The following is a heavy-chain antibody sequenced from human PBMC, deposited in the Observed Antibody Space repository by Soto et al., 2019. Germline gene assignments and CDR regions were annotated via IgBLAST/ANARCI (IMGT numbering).Heavy chain of an antibody. Sequence: QVQLVESGGGVVQPGRSLRLSCAASGFSFSIYGMHWVRQAPGKGLQWVAAISYDGSERYYADSVKGRFTISRDNSNNTLYLQMNSLRAEETAVYYCAKDAVSGSRRVPFNYYGMDVWGQGTKVTVSS. V-gene: IGHV3-30*18. CDR2: ISYDGSER. CDR3: AKDAVSGSRRVPFNYYGMDV. D-gene: IGHD3-10*01. CDR1: GFSFSIYG. J-gene: IGHJ6*02.